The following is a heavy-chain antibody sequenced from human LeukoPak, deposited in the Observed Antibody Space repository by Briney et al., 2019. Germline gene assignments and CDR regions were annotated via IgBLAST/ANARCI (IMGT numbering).Heavy chain of an antibody. D-gene: IGHD3-3*01. CDR1: GGSISSGGYS. CDR3: ARGDFWSGTTLGNWFDP. CDR2: IYHSGST. Sequence: PSETLSLTCAVSGGSISSGGYSWSWIRRPPGKGLEWIGYIYHSGSTYYNPSLKSRVTISVDRSKNQFSLKLSSMTAADTAVYYCARGDFWSGTTLGNWFDPWGQGTLVTVSS. V-gene: IGHV4-30-2*01. J-gene: IGHJ5*02.